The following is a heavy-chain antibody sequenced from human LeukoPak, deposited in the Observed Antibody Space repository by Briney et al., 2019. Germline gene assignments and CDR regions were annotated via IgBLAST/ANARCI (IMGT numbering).Heavy chain of an antibody. Sequence: SQTLSLTCAISGDSVSSDSTAWNWIRLSPSRGLEWLGRTYYRSQWYNDYAVSVKSRMSINPDTSKNQFSLQLNSVTPEDTAVYYCARGKAAAGLQHWGQGSLVTVSS. D-gene: IGHD6-13*01. CDR3: ARGKAAAGLQH. CDR2: TYYRSQWYN. J-gene: IGHJ1*01. V-gene: IGHV6-1*01. CDR1: GDSVSSDSTA.